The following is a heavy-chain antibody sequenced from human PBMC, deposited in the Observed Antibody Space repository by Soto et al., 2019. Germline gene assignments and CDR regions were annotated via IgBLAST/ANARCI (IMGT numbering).Heavy chain of an antibody. J-gene: IGHJ6*02. CDR3: ARSRGVNSYGGMDV. D-gene: IGHD2-8*02. CDR2: IYYSGST. CDR1: GGSVSSGSYY. V-gene: IGHV4-61*01. Sequence: SETLSLTCTVSGGSVSSGSYYWSWIRQPPGKGLEWIGYIYYSGSTNYNPSLKSRVTISVDTSKNQFSLKLSSVTAADTAVYYCARSRGVNSYGGMDVWGQGTTVTSP.